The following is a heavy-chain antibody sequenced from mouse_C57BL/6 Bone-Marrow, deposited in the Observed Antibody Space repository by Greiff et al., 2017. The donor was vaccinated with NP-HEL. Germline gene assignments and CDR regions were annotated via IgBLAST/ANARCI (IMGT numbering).Heavy chain of an antibody. V-gene: IGHV5-15*01. J-gene: IGHJ3*01. CDR2: ISNLAYSI. CDR1: GFTFSDYG. Sequence: EVQGVESGGGLVQPGGSLKLSCAASGFTFSDYGMAWVRQAPRKGPEWVAFISNLAYSIYYADTVTGRFTISRENAKNTLYLEMSSLRSEDTAMYYCARHGVFAYWGQGTLVTVSA. CDR3: ARHGVFAY.